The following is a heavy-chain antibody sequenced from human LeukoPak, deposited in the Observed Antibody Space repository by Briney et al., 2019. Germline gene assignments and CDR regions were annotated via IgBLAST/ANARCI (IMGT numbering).Heavy chain of an antibody. J-gene: IGHJ6*02. Sequence: ASVKVSCKASSYTFTSYGISWVRQAPGQGLEWMGWISAYNGNTNYAQKLQGRVTMTTDTSTSTAYMELRSLRSDDTAVYYCARVEQWLVHYYYYGMDDWGQGTTVTVSS. CDR2: ISAYNGNT. CDR3: ARVEQWLVHYYYYGMDD. V-gene: IGHV1-18*01. D-gene: IGHD6-19*01. CDR1: SYTFTSYG.